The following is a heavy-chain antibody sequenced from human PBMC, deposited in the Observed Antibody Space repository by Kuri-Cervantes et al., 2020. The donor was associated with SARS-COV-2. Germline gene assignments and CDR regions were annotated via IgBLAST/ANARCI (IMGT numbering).Heavy chain of an antibody. CDR1: GFTFSSYW. Sequence: GGSLRLSCAASGFTFSSYWMHWVRQAPGKGLEWVAFIRYDGSNKYYADSVKGRFTISRDNSKNTLYLQMNSLRAEDTAVYYCARVRSSGWYSPDYYYYYYMDVWGKGTTVTVSS. CDR2: IRYDGSNK. V-gene: IGHV3-30*02. D-gene: IGHD6-19*01. CDR3: ARVRSSGWYSPDYYYYYYMDV. J-gene: IGHJ6*03.